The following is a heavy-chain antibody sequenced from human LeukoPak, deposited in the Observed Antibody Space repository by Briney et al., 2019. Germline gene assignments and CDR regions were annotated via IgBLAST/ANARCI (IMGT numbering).Heavy chain of an antibody. Sequence: SVKVSCKASGGTFSGYSVIWLRQAPGQGLEWMGGTVPLKYAQKFQGRVTFTTDESTSTAFMELSSLTAEDTAVYFCARAPYGVYKEVSYAYYMDVWGKGTTVIVSS. CDR1: GGTFSGYS. J-gene: IGHJ6*03. CDR3: ARAPYGVYKEVSYAYYMDV. V-gene: IGHV1-69*05. CDR2: TVPL. D-gene: IGHD4/OR15-4a*01.